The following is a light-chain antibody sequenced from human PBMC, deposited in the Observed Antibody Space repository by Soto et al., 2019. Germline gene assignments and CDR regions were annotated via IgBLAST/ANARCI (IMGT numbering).Light chain of an antibody. CDR3: QHYDHLTIT. CDR2: DAS. V-gene: IGKV1-33*01. J-gene: IGKJ5*01. CDR1: QDITKY. Sequence: IQRTESAASMSASVGHRVTITCQASQDITKYLNWYQQKPGKAPRLLLYDASSLETGVPSRFSGSGSGTDFTFTISSLKNEDIATYYCQHYDHLTITFGQGTRLEIK.